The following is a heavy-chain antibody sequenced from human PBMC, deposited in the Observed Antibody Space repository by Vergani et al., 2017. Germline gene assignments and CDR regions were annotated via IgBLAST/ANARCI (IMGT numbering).Heavy chain of an antibody. V-gene: IGHV3-21*01. J-gene: IGHJ4*02. CDR3: ARQGYSSGFDY. D-gene: IGHD6-19*01. Sequence: EVQLVESGGGLVKPGESLRLSCAASGFTFSSYSMNWVRQAPGKGLEWVSSISSSSSYIYYADSVKGRFTISRDNAKNSLDLQMNSLRAEDTAVYYCARQGYSSGFDYWGQGTLVTVSS. CDR2: ISSSSSYI. CDR1: GFTFSSYS.